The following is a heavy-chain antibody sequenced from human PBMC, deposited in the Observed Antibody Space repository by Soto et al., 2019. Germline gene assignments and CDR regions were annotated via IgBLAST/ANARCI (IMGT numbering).Heavy chain of an antibody. D-gene: IGHD1-1*01. CDR3: AKSVYNWNDGFFDY. J-gene: IGHJ4*02. Sequence: QVQLVESGGGVVQPGRSLRLSCAASGFTFSTYGMHWVRQAPGNGLEWVAVISYDGVNKYYADSVKGRFTISRDNSKNTLYLQMNSLRAEDTAVYYCAKSVYNWNDGFFDYWGQGTLVIVSS. CDR2: ISYDGVNK. CDR1: GFTFSTYG. V-gene: IGHV3-30*18.